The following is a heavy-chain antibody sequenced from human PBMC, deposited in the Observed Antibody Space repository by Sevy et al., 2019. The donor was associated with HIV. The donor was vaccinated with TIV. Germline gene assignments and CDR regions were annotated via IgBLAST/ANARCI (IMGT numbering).Heavy chain of an antibody. J-gene: IGHJ5*02. CDR2: TYYRSKWYN. CDR3: ARDRSAAGWEPSYNWFDP. CDR1: GDSVSSNSAA. V-gene: IGHV6-1*01. D-gene: IGHD1-26*01. Sequence: SQTLSLTCAISGDSVSSNSAAWNWIRQSPSRGLEWLGRTYYRSKWYNDYAVSVKSRITINPATSKNQFSLQLNSVTPEETAVYYCARDRSAAGWEPSYNWFDPWGQGTLVTVSS.